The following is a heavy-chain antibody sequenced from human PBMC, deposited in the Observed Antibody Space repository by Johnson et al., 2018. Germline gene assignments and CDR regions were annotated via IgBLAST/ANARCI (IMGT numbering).Heavy chain of an antibody. CDR2: ISSSGSTI. V-gene: IGHV3-11*01. J-gene: IGHJ6*02. D-gene: IGHD4-17*01. CDR1: GFTFSDYY. Sequence: QVQLVQSGGGLVKPGGSLRLSCAASGFTFSDYYMSWIRQAPGKGLEWVSYISSSGSTIYYAASVKGRFTISRDNAKNSLYLQMNSLRAEDTAVYYCARRTVTTHNHNYYYGMDVWGQGTTVTVSS. CDR3: ARRTVTTHNHNYYYGMDV.